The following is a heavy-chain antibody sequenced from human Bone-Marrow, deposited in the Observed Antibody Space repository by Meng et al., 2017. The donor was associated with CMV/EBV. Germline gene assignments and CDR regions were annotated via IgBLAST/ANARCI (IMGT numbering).Heavy chain of an antibody. V-gene: IGHV2-26*01. Sequence: SGPTLVKPTETLTLTCTFSGFALSSIRVGVSWIRQPPGKALEWLAHIFSNDDKSYSASLKSRLSIYKDTSERQVVLTMANRDPVDTATYYCAQVPERIASYYYAMDVWGHGTTVTVSS. CDR2: IFSNDDK. CDR3: AQVPERIASYYYAMDV. D-gene: IGHD1-14*01. J-gene: IGHJ6*02. CDR1: GFALSSIRVG.